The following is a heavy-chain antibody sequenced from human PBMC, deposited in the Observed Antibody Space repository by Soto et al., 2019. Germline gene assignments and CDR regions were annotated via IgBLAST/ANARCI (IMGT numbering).Heavy chain of an antibody. CDR2: IYSGGST. CDR3: ARASTPGGRYY. D-gene: IGHD1-1*01. Sequence: GGSLRLSCAASGFTVSSSYMSWVRQAPGKGLERVSVIYSGGSTYYADSVKGRFTISRDNSKNTLYLQMNSLRAEDTAVYYCARASTPGGRYYWGQGTLVTVSS. V-gene: IGHV3-53*01. J-gene: IGHJ4*02. CDR1: GFTVSSSY.